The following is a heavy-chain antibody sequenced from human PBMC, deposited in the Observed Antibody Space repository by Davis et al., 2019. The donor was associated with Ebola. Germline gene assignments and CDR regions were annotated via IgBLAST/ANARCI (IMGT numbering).Heavy chain of an antibody. Sequence: AASVKVSCKVSGYTLTDLSMHWVRQAPGTGLEWMGGFDPEDGETIYAQKFQGRVTMTEDTSTDTAYMELSSLRSEDTAVYYCATRINSSGWYGGMDVWGQGTTVTVSS. J-gene: IGHJ6*02. D-gene: IGHD6-19*01. V-gene: IGHV1-24*01. CDR3: ATRINSSGWYGGMDV. CDR1: GYTLTDLS. CDR2: FDPEDGET.